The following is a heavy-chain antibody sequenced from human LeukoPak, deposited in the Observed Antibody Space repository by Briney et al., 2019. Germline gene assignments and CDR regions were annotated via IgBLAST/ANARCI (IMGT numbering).Heavy chain of an antibody. V-gene: IGHV1-46*01. CDR3: ASGLWFRKEYFDY. CDR1: GYTFTSYY. J-gene: IGHJ4*02. D-gene: IGHD3-10*01. CDR2: INPSGGST. Sequence: ASVKVSFKSSGYTFTSYYMHWVRQAPGQGLEWMGIINPSGGSTSYAQKFRGRVTMTRDTSTSTVYMELSSLRSEDTAVYYCASGLWFRKEYFDYWGQGTLVTVSS.